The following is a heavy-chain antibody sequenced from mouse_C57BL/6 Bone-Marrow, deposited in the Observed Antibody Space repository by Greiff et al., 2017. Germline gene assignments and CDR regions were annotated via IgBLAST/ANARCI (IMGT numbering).Heavy chain of an antibody. Sequence: QVQLQQPGAELVRPGSSVKLSCKASGYTFTSYWMHWVKQRPIQGLEWIGNIDPSDSETHYNQKFKDKATVPVDKSSSTAYMQLSSLTSEDSAVYYCARGGDGNYVSDYYARDYGGQGTSVTVSS. D-gene: IGHD2-1*01. CDR2: IDPSDSET. CDR1: GYTFTSYW. J-gene: IGHJ4*01. CDR3: ARGGDGNYVSDYYARDY. V-gene: IGHV1-52*01.